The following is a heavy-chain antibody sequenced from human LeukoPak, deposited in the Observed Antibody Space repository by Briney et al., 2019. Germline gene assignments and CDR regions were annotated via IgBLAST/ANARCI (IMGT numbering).Heavy chain of an antibody. Sequence: SETLSLTCAVYGGSFSGYYWSWIRQPPGKGLEWIGEINHSGSTNYNPSIKSRVTISVDTSKNQFSLKLSSVTAADTAVYYCARGMTDDYWGQGTLVTVSS. J-gene: IGHJ4*02. CDR3: ARGMTDDY. V-gene: IGHV4-34*01. CDR2: INHSGST. D-gene: IGHD3-16*01. CDR1: GGSFSGYY.